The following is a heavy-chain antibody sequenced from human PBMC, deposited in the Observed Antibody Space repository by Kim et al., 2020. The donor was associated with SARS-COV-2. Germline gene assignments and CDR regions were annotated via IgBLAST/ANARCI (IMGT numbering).Heavy chain of an antibody. Sequence: SETLSLTCTVSGGSISSYYWSWIRQPPGKGLEWIGYIYYSGSTNYNPSLKSRVTISVDTSKNQFSLKLSSVTAADTAVYYCARQAYYYDSSGYYFDYWGQGTLVTVSS. D-gene: IGHD3-22*01. V-gene: IGHV4-59*13. CDR2: IYYSGST. CDR3: ARQAYYYDSSGYYFDY. CDR1: GGSISSYY. J-gene: IGHJ4*02.